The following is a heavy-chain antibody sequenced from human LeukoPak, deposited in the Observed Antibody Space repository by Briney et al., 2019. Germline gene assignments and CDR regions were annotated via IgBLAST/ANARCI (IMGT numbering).Heavy chain of an antibody. V-gene: IGHV1-18*01. J-gene: IGHJ4*02. CDR1: GYTFTSYG. CDR3: ARVVSPWRTFFDY. CDR2: ISAYNGNT. Sequence: RASVKVSCKASGYTFTSYGISWVRQAPGQGLEWMGWISAYNGNTNYAQKFQGRVTITADESTSTAYMELSSLRSEDTAVYYCARVVSPWRTFFDYWGQGTLVTVSS. D-gene: IGHD2-8*01.